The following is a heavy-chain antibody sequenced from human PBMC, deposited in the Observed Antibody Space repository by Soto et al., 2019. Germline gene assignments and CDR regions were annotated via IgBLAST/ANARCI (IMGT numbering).Heavy chain of an antibody. CDR3: ARDPLGYSGYDFGGGRWFDP. Sequence: QVQLVQSGAEVKKPVASVKVSCKASGYTFTSYGISWVRQAPGQGLEWMGWISAYNGNTNYAQKLQGRVTMTTDTSTSTAYMELRSLRSDDTAVYYCARDPLGYSGYDFGGGRWFDPWGQGTLVTVSS. V-gene: IGHV1-18*01. J-gene: IGHJ5*02. CDR2: ISAYNGNT. D-gene: IGHD5-12*01. CDR1: GYTFTSYG.